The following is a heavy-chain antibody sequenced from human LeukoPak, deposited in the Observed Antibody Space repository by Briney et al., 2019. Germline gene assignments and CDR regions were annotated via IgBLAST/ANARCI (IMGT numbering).Heavy chain of an antibody. CDR3: AKRYSSSWYLDY. CDR2: IYSGGST. J-gene: IGHJ4*02. V-gene: IGHV3-53*01. D-gene: IGHD6-13*01. CDR1: EFSVGSNY. Sequence: SGGSLRLSCAASEFSVGSNYMTWVRQAPEKGLEWVSLIYSGGSTYYADSVKGRFTISRDNSKNTLYLQMNSLRAEDTAVYYCAKRYSSSWYLDYWGQGTLVTVSS.